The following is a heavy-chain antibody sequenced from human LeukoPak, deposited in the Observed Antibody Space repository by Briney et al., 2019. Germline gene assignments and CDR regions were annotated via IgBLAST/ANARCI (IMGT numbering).Heavy chain of an antibody. CDR2: IYYSGST. CDR1: GGSFTDYH. J-gene: IGHJ4*02. D-gene: IGHD3-22*01. CDR3: ASGVGYYDSSGPFDY. Sequence: PSETLSLTCAVYGGSFTDYHWSWIRQPPGKGLEWIGSIYYSGSTYYNPSLKSRVTISVDTSKNQFSLKLSSVTAADTAVYYCASGVGYYDSSGPFDYWGQGTLVTVSS. V-gene: IGHV4-34*01.